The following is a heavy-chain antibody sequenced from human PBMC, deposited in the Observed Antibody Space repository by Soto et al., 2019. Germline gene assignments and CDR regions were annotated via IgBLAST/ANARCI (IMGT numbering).Heavy chain of an antibody. CDR1: GFTFSSYA. Sequence: GESLKISCAASGFTFSSYAMSWVRQAPGKGLEWVSAISGSGGSTYYADSVKGRFTISRDNSKNTLYLQMNGLRAEDTAVYYCAKGAYGSGSYSYFDYWGQGTLVTVSS. J-gene: IGHJ4*02. CDR2: ISGSGGST. D-gene: IGHD3-10*01. V-gene: IGHV3-23*01. CDR3: AKGAYGSGSYSYFDY.